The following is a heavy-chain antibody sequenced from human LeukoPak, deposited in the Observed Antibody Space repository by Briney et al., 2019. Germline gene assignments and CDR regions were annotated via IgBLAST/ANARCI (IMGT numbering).Heavy chain of an antibody. CDR3: AGRNEEYYNYGMDV. Sequence: SETLSLTCTVPGGSISSYYWSWIRQPPGKGLEWIGYIYYSGSTNYNPSLKSRVTISVDTSKNQFSLKLSSVTAADTAVYYCAGRNEEYYNYGMDVWGQGTTVTVSS. CDR2: IYYSGST. V-gene: IGHV4-59*01. CDR1: GGSISSYY. D-gene: IGHD1-1*01. J-gene: IGHJ6*02.